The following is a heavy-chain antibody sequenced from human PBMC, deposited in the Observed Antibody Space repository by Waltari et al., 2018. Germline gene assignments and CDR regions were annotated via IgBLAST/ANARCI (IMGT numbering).Heavy chain of an antibody. V-gene: IGHV3-74*01. CDR2: INTDGSWI. D-gene: IGHD1-26*01. CDR1: GIPLSSSW. J-gene: IGHJ6*02. Sequence: ELQLLESGGGLVQPGGSLRLSWDGSGIPLSSSWMHWVRQTPGKGLVWLSRINTDGSWITYADAVKGRVTISRDDSKNTRYLQMNSLRAEDTGVYYCVGATAYWDVWGQGTTVTVSS. CDR3: VGATAYWDV.